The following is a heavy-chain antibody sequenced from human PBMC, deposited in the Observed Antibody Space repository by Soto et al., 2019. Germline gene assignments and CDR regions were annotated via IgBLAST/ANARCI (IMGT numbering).Heavy chain of an antibody. J-gene: IGHJ3*02. Sequence: GGSLRLSCVASGFTFSSYAMSWVRQAPGKGLEWVSAISGSGGSTYYADSVKGRFTISRDNSKNTLYLQMNSLRAEDTAVYYGENDRYSNFHDAFDIWGQGTMVTVSS. CDR3: ENDRYSNFHDAFDI. V-gene: IGHV3-23*01. CDR2: ISGSGGST. CDR1: GFTFSSYA. D-gene: IGHD4-4*01.